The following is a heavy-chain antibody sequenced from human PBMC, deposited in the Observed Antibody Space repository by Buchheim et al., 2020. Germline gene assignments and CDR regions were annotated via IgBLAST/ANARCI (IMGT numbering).Heavy chain of an antibody. Sequence: EVQLVESGGGLVQPGGSLRLSCAASGFTFSSYSMNWVRQAPGKGLEWVSYISSSSSTIYYADSVKGRFTIYRDNAKNSLYLQMNSLRAEDTAVYYCASTGTTGFYYYYMDVWGKGTT. CDR2: ISSSSSTI. CDR1: GFTFSSYS. D-gene: IGHD1-7*01. V-gene: IGHV3-48*01. CDR3: ASTGTTGFYYYYMDV. J-gene: IGHJ6*03.